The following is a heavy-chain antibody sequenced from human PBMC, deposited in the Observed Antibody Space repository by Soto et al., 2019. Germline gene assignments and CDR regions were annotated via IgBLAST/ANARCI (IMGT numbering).Heavy chain of an antibody. V-gene: IGHV1-69*01. CDR3: ARDLERVSRLNWFDP. D-gene: IGHD1-1*01. CDR2: IIPIFGTA. CDR1: GGTFSSYA. Sequence: QVQLVQSGAEVKKPGSSVKVSCKASGGTFSSYAISWVRQAPGQGLEWMGGIIPIFGTANYAQKFQGRVTINAEESTRTAYMELSSLRSEDTAVYYCARDLERVSRLNWFDPWGQGTLVTVSS. J-gene: IGHJ5*02.